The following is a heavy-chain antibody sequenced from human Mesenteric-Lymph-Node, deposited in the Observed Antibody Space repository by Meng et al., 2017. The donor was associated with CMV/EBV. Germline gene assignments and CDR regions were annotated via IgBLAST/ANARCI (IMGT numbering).Heavy chain of an antibody. V-gene: IGHV3-21*01. Sequence: GESLKISCAASGFTFSSYSMNWVRQAPGKGLEWVSFLSSSSSDIHYADSVKGRFTISRDNAKNSLYLQMNSLRAEDTALYYCARDGYPRTRYCSSTSCSNFYGMDVWGQGTTVTVSS. CDR1: GFTFSSYS. D-gene: IGHD2-2*01. J-gene: IGHJ6*02. CDR2: LSSSSSDI. CDR3: ARDGYPRTRYCSSTSCSNFYGMDV.